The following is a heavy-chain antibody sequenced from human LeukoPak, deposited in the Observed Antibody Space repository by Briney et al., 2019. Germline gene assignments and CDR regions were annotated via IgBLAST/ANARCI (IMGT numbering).Heavy chain of an antibody. D-gene: IGHD5-24*01. CDR1: GLTFSSYE. CDR3: ARLARDGYKWSAFDV. J-gene: IGHJ3*01. Sequence: GGSLRLSCAASGLTFSSYETNWVRQAPGKGLEWVSYMTTSGTTINYADSVKGRFTISRDNAKNSLYMQMNSLTAEDTAVYYCARLARDGYKWSAFDVWGQGTMVTVSS. V-gene: IGHV3-48*03. CDR2: MTTSGTTI.